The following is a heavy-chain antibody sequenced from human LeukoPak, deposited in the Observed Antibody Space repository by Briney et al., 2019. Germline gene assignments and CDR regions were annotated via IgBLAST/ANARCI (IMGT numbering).Heavy chain of an antibody. J-gene: IGHJ3*02. CDR3: ARDLLALDAFDI. D-gene: IGHD3-3*01. CDR1: GYTFTTYY. CDR2: INPNSGGT. V-gene: IGHV1-2*02. Sequence: GASVKVSCKASGYTFTTYYMHWVRQAPGQGLEWMGWINPNSGGTNYAQKFQGRVTMTRDTSISTAYMELSRLRSDDTAVYYCARDLLALDAFDIWGQGTMVTVSS.